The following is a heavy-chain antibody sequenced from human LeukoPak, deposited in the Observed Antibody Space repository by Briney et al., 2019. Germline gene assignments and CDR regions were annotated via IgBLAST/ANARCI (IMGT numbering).Heavy chain of an antibody. CDR2: IKEDGGEI. CDR1: GFTFSNYW. J-gene: IGHJ4*02. D-gene: IGHD6-13*01. V-gene: IGHV3-7*01. Sequence: PGRSLRLSCAASGFTFSNYWMSWVRQAPGKGLEWVANIKEDGGEIHYVDSVKGRFTISRDNAKNSLYLQMNSLRAEDTAVYYCARDPGIAAAGTVGYFDFWGQGTLVTVSS. CDR3: ARDPGIAAAGTVGYFDF.